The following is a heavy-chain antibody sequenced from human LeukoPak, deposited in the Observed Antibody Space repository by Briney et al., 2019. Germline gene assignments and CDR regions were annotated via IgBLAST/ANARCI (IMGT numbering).Heavy chain of an antibody. J-gene: IGHJ4*02. D-gene: IGHD2-2*01. CDR2: IYYSGST. Sequence: PSETLSLTCTVSGGSISSSSYYWGWIRQPPGKGLEWIGSIYYSGSTYYNPSLKSRVTISVDTSNNQFSLRLNSVTAADTAVYYCARIGLGSSEDYWGQGTLVTVSS. CDR3: ARIGLGSSEDY. V-gene: IGHV4-39*07. CDR1: GGSISSSSYY.